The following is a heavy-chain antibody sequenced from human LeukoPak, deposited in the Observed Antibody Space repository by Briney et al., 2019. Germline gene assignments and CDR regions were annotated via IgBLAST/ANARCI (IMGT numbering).Heavy chain of an antibody. V-gene: IGHV4-59*01. J-gene: IGHJ4*02. CDR2: ISYRGGT. D-gene: IGHD3-22*01. CDR1: GGSMTAYY. Sequence: SETLSLTCAVSGGSMTAYYWTWIRQPPGQGLEWIGYISYRGGTNYNPSLKSRVTMSLDTSKNQFSLKLSSVTAADTAVYYCARVGDTSDYFYYLDYWGQGALVTVSS. CDR3: ARVGDTSDYFYYLDY.